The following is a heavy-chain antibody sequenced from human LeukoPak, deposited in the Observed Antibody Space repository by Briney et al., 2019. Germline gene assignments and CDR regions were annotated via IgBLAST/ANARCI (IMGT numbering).Heavy chain of an antibody. V-gene: IGHV1-69*01. D-gene: IGHD6-13*01. CDR2: IIPIFGTA. J-gene: IGHJ4*02. CDR1: GGTFSSYA. Sequence: SVKVSCKASGGTFSSYAISWVRQAPGQGLEWMGGIIPIFGTANYAQKFQGRVTITADESTSTAYMELSSLRSEDTAVYYCTSSIAAAGLDYWGQGTLVTVSS. CDR3: TSSIAAAGLDY.